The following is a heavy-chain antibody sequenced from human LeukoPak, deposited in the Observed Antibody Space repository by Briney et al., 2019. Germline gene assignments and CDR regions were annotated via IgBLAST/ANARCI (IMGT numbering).Heavy chain of an antibody. Sequence: GGSLRLSCTASGFTFGDYAMSWLRQAPGKGLEWVGFIKNKPYGGTTEYAASVKGRFTISRDDSKSIAYLQMNSLKTEDTAVYYCTRIKGSTWGNYYGMDVWGQGTTVTVSS. V-gene: IGHV3-49*03. J-gene: IGHJ6*02. CDR3: TRIKGSTWGNYYGMDV. CDR2: IKNKPYGGTT. D-gene: IGHD7-27*01. CDR1: GFTFGDYA.